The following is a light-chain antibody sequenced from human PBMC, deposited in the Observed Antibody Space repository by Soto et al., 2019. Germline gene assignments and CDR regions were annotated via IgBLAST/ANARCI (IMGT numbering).Light chain of an antibody. J-gene: IGKJ5*01. Sequence: DIQLTQSPSFLSASVGDRVTITYRASQGISSYLAWYQQKPGKAPKPLIYAASTLQSGVPLRFSGSGSGTSFTLIISSLQPEDFATYYCQQLLSYPITFGQGTRLEIK. CDR2: AAS. CDR3: QQLLSYPIT. CDR1: QGISSY. V-gene: IGKV1-9*01.